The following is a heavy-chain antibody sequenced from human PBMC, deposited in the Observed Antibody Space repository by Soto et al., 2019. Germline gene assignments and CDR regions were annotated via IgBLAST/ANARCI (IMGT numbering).Heavy chain of an antibody. D-gene: IGHD3-10*01. CDR3: ALGVSCGELIPSRYYFDY. J-gene: IGHJ4*02. CDR1: GGTFSSYA. V-gene: IGHV1-69*06. Sequence: QVQLVQSGAEVKKPGSSVKVSCKASGGTFSSYAISWVRQAPGQGLEWMGGIIPIFGTANYAQKFQGRVTITEDKSTITAYVELSSLRSEDTAVYYCALGVSCGELIPSRYYFDYWGQGTLVTVSS. CDR2: IIPIFGTA.